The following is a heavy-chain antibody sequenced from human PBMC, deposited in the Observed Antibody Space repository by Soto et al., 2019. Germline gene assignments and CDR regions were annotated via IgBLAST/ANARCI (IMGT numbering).Heavy chain of an antibody. D-gene: IGHD3-10*01. Sequence: SETLSLTCTVSGGSISSYYWSWIRQPPGKGLEWIGYIYYSGSTNYNPSLKSRVTISVDTSKNQFSLKLSSVTAADTAVYYCARERDTGFDYWGQGTLVTVSS. CDR1: GGSISSYY. CDR3: ARERDTGFDY. V-gene: IGHV4-59*01. J-gene: IGHJ4*02. CDR2: IYYSGST.